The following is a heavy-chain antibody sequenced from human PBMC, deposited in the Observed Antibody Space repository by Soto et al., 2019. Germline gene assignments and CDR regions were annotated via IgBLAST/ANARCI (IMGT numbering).Heavy chain of an antibody. CDR2: ISGGGSGA. V-gene: IGHV3-23*01. J-gene: IGHJ4*02. CDR1: GFTFSDHA. CDR3: AIDLWWYTH. Sequence: EVQLLESGGGLVQPGGSLRLSCTASGFTFSDHAMTWVRQAPGKGLEWLSGISGGGSGAYYADSVKGRFTVSRANSNITLFLQTDSLRVEDTAVYYCAIDLWWYTHWGQGTLVPVSS. D-gene: IGHD2-15*01.